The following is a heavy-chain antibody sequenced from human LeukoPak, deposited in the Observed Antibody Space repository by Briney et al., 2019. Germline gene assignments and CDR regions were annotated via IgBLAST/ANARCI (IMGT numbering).Heavy chain of an antibody. CDR3: ARAGGTGFWSGPDNYGLDV. J-gene: IGHJ6*02. CDR1: AFIFSGHW. V-gene: IGHV3-7*03. Sequence: GSLRLSCEGSAFIFSGHWMNWVRQTPGKGLEWVASIKEDGSERQYVDSVKGRFSISRDNTKGSLFLQLNSLRAEDTAVYYCARAGGTGFWSGPDNYGLDVWGQGTTVTVFS. CDR2: IKEDGSER. D-gene: IGHD3-3*01.